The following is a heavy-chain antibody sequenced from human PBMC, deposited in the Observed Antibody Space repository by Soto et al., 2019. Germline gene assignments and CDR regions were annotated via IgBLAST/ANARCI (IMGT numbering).Heavy chain of an antibody. J-gene: IGHJ6*02. CDR3: ARIQWLDAWAPAYYYYGMDV. Sequence: QLQLQESGPGLVKPSETLSLTCTVSGGSISSSSYYWGWIRQPPGKGLEWIGSIYYSGSTYYNPSLKSRVTISVDTSKNQFSLKLSSVTAADTAVYYCARIQWLDAWAPAYYYYGMDVWGQGTTVTVSS. CDR1: GGSISSSSYY. V-gene: IGHV4-39*01. CDR2: IYYSGST. D-gene: IGHD6-19*01.